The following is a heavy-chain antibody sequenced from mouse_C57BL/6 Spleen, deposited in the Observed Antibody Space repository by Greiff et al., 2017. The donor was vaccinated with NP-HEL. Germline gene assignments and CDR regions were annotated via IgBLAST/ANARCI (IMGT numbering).Heavy chain of an antibody. CDR3: TREGYDSQFAY. Sequence: QVQLQQSGAELVRPGASVTLSCKASGYTFTDYEMHWVKQTPVHGLEWIGAIDPETGGTAYNQKFKGKAIPTADKSSSTAYMELRSLTSEDSAVYYCTREGYDSQFAYWGQGTLVTVSA. D-gene: IGHD2-4*01. CDR1: GYTFTDYE. CDR2: IDPETGGT. J-gene: IGHJ3*01. V-gene: IGHV1-15*01.